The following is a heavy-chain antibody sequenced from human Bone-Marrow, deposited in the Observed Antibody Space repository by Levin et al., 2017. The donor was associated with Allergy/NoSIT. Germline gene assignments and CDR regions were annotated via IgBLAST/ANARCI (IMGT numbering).Heavy chain of an antibody. Sequence: PGGSLRLSCAASGFTFDDFAMHWVRHTPGKGLEWVSGISWNSGDLYYADSVKGRFTISRDNAKKSLYLQMSSLRSDDTAFYYCAKGSSAGPAYNWFDSWGQGVLVTVSS. CDR1: GFTFDDFA. D-gene: IGHD3-22*01. CDR3: AKGSSAGPAYNWFDS. J-gene: IGHJ5*01. CDR2: ISWNSGDL. V-gene: IGHV3-9*01.